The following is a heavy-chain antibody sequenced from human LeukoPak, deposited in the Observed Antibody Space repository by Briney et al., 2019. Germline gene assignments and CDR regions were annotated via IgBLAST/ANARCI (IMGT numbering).Heavy chain of an antibody. CDR3: ARVEDGYNYEDYFDL. V-gene: IGHV3-74*01. D-gene: IGHD5-24*01. CDR2: INTDGSST. CDR1: GFTFSSYG. J-gene: IGHJ4*02. Sequence: GGSLRLSCAASGFTFSSYGMHWVRQAPGKGRGWVSGINTDGSSTDYADSVKGRFTISRDNAKNTLYLQMSGLRAEDTAVYYCARVEDGYNYEDYFDLWGQGTLVTVSS.